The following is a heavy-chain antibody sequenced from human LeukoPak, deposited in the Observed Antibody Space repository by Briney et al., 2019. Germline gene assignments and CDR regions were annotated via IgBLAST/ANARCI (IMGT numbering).Heavy chain of an antibody. V-gene: IGHV1-18*01. CDR3: AREGAVAGDGDFDY. D-gene: IGHD6-19*01. CDR1: GYTFTSYA. Sequence: ASVKVSCKASGYTFTSYAMNWVRQAPGQGLEWMGWISSYNGNTKYAQKVQGRVTMTADTSTSTAYMELRSLRSDDTAVYYCAREGAVAGDGDFDYWGQGTLVTVSS. CDR2: ISSYNGNT. J-gene: IGHJ4*02.